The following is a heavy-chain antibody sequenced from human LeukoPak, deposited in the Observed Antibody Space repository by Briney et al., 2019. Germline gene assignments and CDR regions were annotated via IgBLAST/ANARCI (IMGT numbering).Heavy chain of an antibody. CDR3: ARDIVVVVAATHDAFDI. CDR2: INPNSGGT. Sequence: ASVKVSCKASGYTFTGYYMHWVRQVPGQGLEWMGWINPNSGGTNYAQKFQGRVTMTRDTSISTAYMELGRLRSDDTALYYCARDIVVVVAATHDAFDIWGQGTMVTVSS. CDR1: GYTFTGYY. J-gene: IGHJ3*02. V-gene: IGHV1-2*02. D-gene: IGHD2-15*01.